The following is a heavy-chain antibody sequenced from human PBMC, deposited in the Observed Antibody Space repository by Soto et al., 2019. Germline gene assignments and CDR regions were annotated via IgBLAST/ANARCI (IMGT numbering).Heavy chain of an antibody. CDR2: INGDGSIT. D-gene: IGHD3-22*01. CDR3: AGSTYYYDSSGPNWFDP. CDR1: GFTFSSYW. Sequence: PGGSLRLSCVASGFTFSSYWMHWVRQAPGKGLVWVSRINGDGSITRYADSVKGRFTISRDNTKNTLYVQMNSLRAEDTAVYYCAGSTYYYDSSGPNWFDPWGQGTLVTVSS. J-gene: IGHJ5*02. V-gene: IGHV3-74*01.